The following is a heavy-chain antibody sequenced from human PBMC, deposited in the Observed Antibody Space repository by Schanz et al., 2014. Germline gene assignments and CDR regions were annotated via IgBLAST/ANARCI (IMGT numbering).Heavy chain of an antibody. CDR3: ARPSDSSWYMDV. J-gene: IGHJ6*03. CDR2: ISYDGVNT. D-gene: IGHD2-21*02. V-gene: IGHV3-30*19. Sequence: QAQLVESGGGVVQPGRSLRLSCVASGFTFISYDIHWVRQAPGKGLEWVAVISYDGVNTYYADSVKGRFTISRDNSKNTLYLQMNSLRGEDTAVYYCARPSDSSWYMDVWGKGTTVTVPS. CDR1: GFTFISYD.